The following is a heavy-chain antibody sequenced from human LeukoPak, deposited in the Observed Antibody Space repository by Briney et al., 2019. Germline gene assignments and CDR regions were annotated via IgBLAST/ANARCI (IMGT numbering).Heavy chain of an antibody. CDR3: ARADSSSWRKGLDY. J-gene: IGHJ4*02. CDR1: GYTFTSYG. V-gene: IGHV1-18*01. CDR2: ISAYNGNT. Sequence: ASVKVSCKASGYTFTSYGISWVRQAPGQGLEWMGWISAYNGNTNYAQKLQGRVTMTTDTSTSTAYMELRSLRSDDTAVYYCARADSSSWRKGLDYWGQGTLVTVSS. D-gene: IGHD6-13*01.